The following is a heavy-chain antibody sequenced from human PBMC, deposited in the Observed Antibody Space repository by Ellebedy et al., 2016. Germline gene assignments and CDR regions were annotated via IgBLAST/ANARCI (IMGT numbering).Heavy chain of an antibody. Sequence: SETLSLTCIVSGGSISRCYWSWIRQPPGRGLEWIGNIYYTETTNYNPSLQSRVTISLDTSKNQFSLRLTSVTAAATAVYYCARIGGVSFGERPIDYWGQGTLVTVSS. V-gene: IGHV4-59*01. CDR3: ARIGGVSFGERPIDY. D-gene: IGHD3-10*01. CDR1: GGSISRCY. CDR2: IYYTETT. J-gene: IGHJ4*02.